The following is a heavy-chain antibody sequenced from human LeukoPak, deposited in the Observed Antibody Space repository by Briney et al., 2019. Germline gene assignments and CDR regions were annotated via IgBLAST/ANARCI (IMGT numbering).Heavy chain of an antibody. CDR2: MSGEGGST. Sequence: GGSLRLSCAASGFTFDDYAMHWVRQARGKGLEWVSLMSGEGGSTYYADSVKGRFTISRDNSKNSLYLQMNSLRTEDTALYYCANTPYSSGWYGWFRHYYMHVWGKGTTVTVSS. CDR3: ANTPYSSGWYGWFRHYYMHV. D-gene: IGHD6-19*01. CDR1: GFTFDDYA. V-gene: IGHV3-43*02. J-gene: IGHJ6*03.